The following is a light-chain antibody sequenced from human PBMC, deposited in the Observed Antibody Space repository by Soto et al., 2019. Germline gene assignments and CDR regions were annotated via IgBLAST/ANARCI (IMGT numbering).Light chain of an antibody. J-gene: IGLJ1*01. V-gene: IGLV2-8*01. CDR1: SSDIGAYNY. CDR3: CSYAGSNNLI. Sequence: ALTQPPSASGSPGQSVTISCTGTSSDIGAYNYVSWYQQYPGKAPKLMIFEVSKRPSGVPDRFSGSKSGNTASLTVSGLQAEDEADYYCCSYAGSNNLIFGTGTKLTVL. CDR2: EVS.